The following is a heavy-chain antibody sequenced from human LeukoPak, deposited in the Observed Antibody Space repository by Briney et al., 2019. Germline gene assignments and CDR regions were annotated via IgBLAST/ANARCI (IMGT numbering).Heavy chain of an antibody. J-gene: IGHJ5*02. Sequence: GRSLRLSCAASGFTFSSYAMHWVRQAPGTGLEWVALISYDGNNKYYADSVKGRFTISRDNSKKTLYLQMNSLRIEDTAIYYCARDFTGASGWFDPWGQGTLVTVSA. D-gene: IGHD3-10*01. CDR2: ISYDGNNK. CDR1: GFTFSSYA. CDR3: ARDFTGASGWFDP. V-gene: IGHV3-30*04.